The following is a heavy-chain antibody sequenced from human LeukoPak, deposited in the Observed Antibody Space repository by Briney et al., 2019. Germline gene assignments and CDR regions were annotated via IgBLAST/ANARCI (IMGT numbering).Heavy chain of an antibody. J-gene: IGHJ6*03. CDR3: ARAPDYSNYVDYYYMDV. Sequence: SVKVSCKASGGTFSSYAISWVRQAPGQGLEWMGGIIPIFGTANYAQKFQGRVTITADESTSTAYMELSSLRSEDTAVYYCARAPDYSNYVDYYYMDVWGKGTTVTVSS. CDR2: IIPIFGTA. D-gene: IGHD4-11*01. V-gene: IGHV1-69*13. CDR1: GGTFSSYA.